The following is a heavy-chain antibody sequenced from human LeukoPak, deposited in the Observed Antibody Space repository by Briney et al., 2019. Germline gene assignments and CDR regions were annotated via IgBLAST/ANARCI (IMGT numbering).Heavy chain of an antibody. D-gene: IGHD4-23*01. CDR3: ARGTVVTHFDY. CDR2: MNPNSGNT. V-gene: IGHV1-8*03. Sequence: ASVKVSCKASGYTFTSYDINWVRQATGQGLEWMGWMNPNSGNTGYAQKFQGRVTITRNTSISTAYMELSSLRSEDMAVYYCARGTVVTHFDYWGQGTLVTVSS. CDR1: GYTFTSYD. J-gene: IGHJ4*02.